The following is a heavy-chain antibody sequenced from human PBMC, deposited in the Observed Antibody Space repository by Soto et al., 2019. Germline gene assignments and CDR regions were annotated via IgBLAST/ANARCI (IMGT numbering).Heavy chain of an antibody. D-gene: IGHD3-10*01. CDR2: ISGSGGST. V-gene: IGHV3-23*01. CDR1: GFTFSSYA. J-gene: IGHJ4*02. CDR3: AKDRAVRGVITCSDY. Sequence: GGSLRLSCAASGFTFSSYAMSWVRQAPGKGLEWVSAISGSGGSTYYADSVKGRFTISRDNSKNTLYLQMNSLRAEDTAVYYCAKDRAVRGVITCSDYWGQGTLVTVSS.